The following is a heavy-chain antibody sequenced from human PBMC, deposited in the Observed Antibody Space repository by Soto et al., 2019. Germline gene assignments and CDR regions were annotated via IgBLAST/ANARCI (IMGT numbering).Heavy chain of an antibody. CDR1: GGSFSGYY. CDR3: ARGRLRFWFDP. J-gene: IGHJ5*02. Sequence: QVQLQQWGAGLLKPSETLSLTCAVYGGSFSGYYWSWIRQPPGKGLEWIGEINHSGSTNYNPSLKSRVTTSVDTSKNQFSLELSSVTAADTAVYYCARGRLRFWFDPWGQGTLVTVSS. V-gene: IGHV4-34*01. CDR2: INHSGST.